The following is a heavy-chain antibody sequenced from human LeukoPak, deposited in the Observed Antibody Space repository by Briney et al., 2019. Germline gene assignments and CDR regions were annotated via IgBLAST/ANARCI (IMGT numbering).Heavy chain of an antibody. D-gene: IGHD6-13*01. CDR2: ISSSSSYI. CDR3: ARDIAAAGTHAAFDI. CDR1: GFTFSSYS. Sequence: GGSLRLSCAASGFTFSSYSMNWVRQAPGKGLEWVSSISSSSSYIYYADSVKGRFTISRDNAKNSLYLQMNSLRAEDTAVYYCARDIAAAGTHAAFDIWGQGTMVTVSS. V-gene: IGHV3-21*01. J-gene: IGHJ3*02.